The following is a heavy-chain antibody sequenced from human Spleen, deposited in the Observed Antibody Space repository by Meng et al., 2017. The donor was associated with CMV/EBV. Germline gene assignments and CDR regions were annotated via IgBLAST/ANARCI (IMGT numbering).Heavy chain of an antibody. D-gene: IGHD6-19*01. V-gene: IGHV1-46*01. J-gene: IGHJ6*02. CDR1: GYTFTSYY. CDR2: INPSGGST. Sequence: ASVKVSCKASGYTFTSYYMHWVRQAPGQGLEWMGIINPSGGSTSYAQKFQGRVTMTRDTSTSTVYMELSSLRSEDTAVYYCARIRRVAGTYYYYYGMDVWGQGTTVTVSS. CDR3: ARIRRVAGTYYYYYGMDV.